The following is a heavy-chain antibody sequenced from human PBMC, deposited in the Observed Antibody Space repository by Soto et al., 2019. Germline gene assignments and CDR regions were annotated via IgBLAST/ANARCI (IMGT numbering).Heavy chain of an antibody. CDR1: GGTFSSYA. V-gene: IGHV1-69*13. D-gene: IGHD2-21*02. Sequence: RDSLKVSCTASGGTFSSYAISWFLQAPGPGLEWRGGIIPIFGTANYAQKFQGRVTSTADESASTAYMELSSLRSEDTAVYYCASGYGGNSSPGYFQHWGQGTLVTVSS. CDR3: ASGYGGNSSPGYFQH. CDR2: IIPIFGTA. J-gene: IGHJ1*01.